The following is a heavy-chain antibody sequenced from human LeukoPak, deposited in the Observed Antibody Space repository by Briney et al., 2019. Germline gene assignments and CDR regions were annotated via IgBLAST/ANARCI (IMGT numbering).Heavy chain of an antibody. CDR1: GGSISSGGYS. V-gene: IGHV4-30-2*01. D-gene: IGHD3-10*01. CDR3: ATTGSGSFYYYYGMDV. J-gene: IGHJ6*04. Sequence: SETLSLTCAVSGGSISSGGYSWSWIRQPPGKGLKWIGYIYHSGSTYYNPSLKSRVTISVDRSKNQFSLKLSSVTAADTAVYYCATTGSGSFYYYYGMDVWGKGTTVTVSS. CDR2: IYHSGST.